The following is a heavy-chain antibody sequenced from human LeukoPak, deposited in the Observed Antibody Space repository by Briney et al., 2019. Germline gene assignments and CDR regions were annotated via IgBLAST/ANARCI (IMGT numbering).Heavy chain of an antibody. V-gene: IGHV3-74*01. D-gene: IGHD6-19*01. CDR3: ARAPVTSGWMGLGY. Sequence: PGGSLRLSCAASGFTFSSYWMHWGRQAPGKGLVWVSRINSDGSSTTYADSVKGRFTISRDNAKNTLYLQMNSLRAEDTAVYYCARAPVTSGWMGLGYWGQGTLVPVSS. J-gene: IGHJ4*02. CDR1: GFTFSSYW. CDR2: INSDGSST.